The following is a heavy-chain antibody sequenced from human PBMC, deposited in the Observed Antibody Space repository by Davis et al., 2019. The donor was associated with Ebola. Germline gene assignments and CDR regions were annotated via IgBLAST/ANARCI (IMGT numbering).Heavy chain of an antibody. CDR2: INDDGSST. J-gene: IGHJ4*02. CDR1: GFTFSSYW. CDR3: TRDCCGEAFDY. D-gene: IGHD4-17*01. V-gene: IGHV3-74*01. Sequence: PGGSLRLSCAASGFTFSSYWMHWVRRVPGKGLVWVSHINDDGSSTSYADSVKGRFAISRDNAKNTLYLQMSSLTADDTAVYYCTRDCCGEAFDYWGQGTLVTVSS.